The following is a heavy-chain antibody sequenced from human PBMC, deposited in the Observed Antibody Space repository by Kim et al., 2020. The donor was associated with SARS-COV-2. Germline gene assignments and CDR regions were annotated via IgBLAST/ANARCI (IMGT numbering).Heavy chain of an antibody. D-gene: IGHD2-21*01. Sequence: GYADSMKSRFTISRDNAKNSLYLQMNSLRAEDTALYYCAKADRIRKYFDYWGQGTLVTVSS. J-gene: IGHJ4*02. CDR3: AKADRIRKYFDY. V-gene: IGHV3-9*01.